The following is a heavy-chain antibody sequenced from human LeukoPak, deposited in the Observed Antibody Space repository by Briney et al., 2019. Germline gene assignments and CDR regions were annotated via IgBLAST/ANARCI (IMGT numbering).Heavy chain of an antibody. V-gene: IGHV3-30*03. CDR3: ARDLSAAIQSVEYDY. J-gene: IGHJ4*02. Sequence: GGSLRLSCAASGFTFSSYGMHWVRQAPGKGLEWVAVISYDGSNKYYADSVKGRFTISRDNSKNTLYLQMNSLRAEDTAVYYCARDLSAAIQSVEYDYWGQGTLVTVSS. D-gene: IGHD2-2*02. CDR1: GFTFSSYG. CDR2: ISYDGSNK.